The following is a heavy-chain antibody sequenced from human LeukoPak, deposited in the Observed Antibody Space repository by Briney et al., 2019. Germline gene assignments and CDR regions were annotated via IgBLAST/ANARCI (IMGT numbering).Heavy chain of an antibody. CDR2: IWYDGSNK. V-gene: IGHV3-33*08. Sequence: GGSLRLSCAASGFTFSSYGMHWVRQAPGKGLEWVAVIWYDGSNKYYADSVKGRFTISRDNSKNTLYLQMNSLRAEDTAVYYCARETVGYCSGGSCYYFDYWGQGTLVTVSS. J-gene: IGHJ4*02. CDR3: ARETVGYCSGGSCYYFDY. D-gene: IGHD2-15*01. CDR1: GFTFSSYG.